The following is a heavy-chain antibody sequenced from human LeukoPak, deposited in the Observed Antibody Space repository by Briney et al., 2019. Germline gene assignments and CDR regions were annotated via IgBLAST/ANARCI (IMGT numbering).Heavy chain of an antibody. D-gene: IGHD6-6*01. J-gene: IGHJ1*01. CDR1: GGSISTYY. V-gene: IGHV4-59*01. Sequence: SETLSLTCTVSGGSISTYYWNWIRQPPGKGLEWIGYIYHSGSTSYNPSLQSRVTISVDTSKNQFSLNLNSVTAADTAVYYCARGGAARLHFQNWGQGTLVTVSS. CDR3: ARGGAARLHFQN. CDR2: IYHSGST.